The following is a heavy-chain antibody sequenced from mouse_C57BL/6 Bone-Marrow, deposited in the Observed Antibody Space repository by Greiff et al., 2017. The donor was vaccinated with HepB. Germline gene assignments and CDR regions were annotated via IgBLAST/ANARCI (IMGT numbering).Heavy chain of an antibody. CDR3: ARGSYLYAMDY. V-gene: IGHV5-16*01. CDR1: GFTFSDYY. Sequence: EVQGVESAGGLVQPGSSMKLSCTASGFTFSDYYMAWVRQVPEKGLEWVANINYDGSSTYYLDSLKSRFIISRDNAKNILYLQMSSLKSEDTATYYCARGSYLYAMDYWGQGTSVTVSS. J-gene: IGHJ4*01. D-gene: IGHD5-5*01. CDR2: INYDGSST.